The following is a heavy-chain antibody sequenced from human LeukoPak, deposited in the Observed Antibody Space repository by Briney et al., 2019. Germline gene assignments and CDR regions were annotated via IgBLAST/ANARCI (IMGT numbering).Heavy chain of an antibody. V-gene: IGHV3-66*01. J-gene: IGHJ4*02. Sequence: GGSLRLSCAASGFTVSSNYMSWVRQAPGKGLEWVSSIYSGGSTYYADSVKGRFTISRDNSKNTLYLQMNSLRAEDTAVYYCAIPLARQQLAFRYWGQGTLVTVSS. D-gene: IGHD6-13*01. CDR1: GFTVSSNY. CDR3: AIPLARQQLAFRY. CDR2: IYSGGST.